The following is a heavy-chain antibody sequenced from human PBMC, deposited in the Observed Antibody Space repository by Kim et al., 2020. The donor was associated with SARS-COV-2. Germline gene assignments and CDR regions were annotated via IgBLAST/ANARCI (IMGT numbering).Heavy chain of an antibody. CDR2: IDHSGSA. D-gene: IGHD3-3*01. CDR3: ARYDF. Sequence: IDHSGSANYHPSLKSRVTISADTSNNPVSLKMNSVTAADTAIYYCARYDFWSRGTLVTVSS. J-gene: IGHJ4*02. V-gene: IGHV4-34*01.